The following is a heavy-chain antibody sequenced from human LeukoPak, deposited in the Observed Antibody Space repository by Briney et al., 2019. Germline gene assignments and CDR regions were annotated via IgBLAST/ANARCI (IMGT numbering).Heavy chain of an antibody. CDR2: ISGSGGST. CDR1: GFTFSSYA. CDR3: ANSVAGIDNWFDP. D-gene: IGHD6-19*01. V-gene: IGHV3-23*01. Sequence: GGSLRLSCAASGFTFSSYAMSWVRKAPGKGLEWVSAISGSGGSTYYADSVKGRFTISRDNSKNTLYLQMNSLRAEDTAVYYCANSVAGIDNWFDPWGQGTLVTVSS. J-gene: IGHJ5*02.